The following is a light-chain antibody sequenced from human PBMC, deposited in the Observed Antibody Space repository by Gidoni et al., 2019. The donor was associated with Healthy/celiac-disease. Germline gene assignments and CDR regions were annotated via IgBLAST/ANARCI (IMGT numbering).Light chain of an antibody. Sequence: QLNQSPSSLSASVGDRVTITCRASQSISSYLNWYQQKPGKAPKLLIYAASSLQSGVPSRFSGSGSWTDFTLTISSLQPEDFATYYCQQSYSTPPFTFGPGTKVDIK. CDR1: QSISSY. CDR3: QQSYSTPPFT. J-gene: IGKJ3*01. CDR2: AAS. V-gene: IGKV1-39*01.